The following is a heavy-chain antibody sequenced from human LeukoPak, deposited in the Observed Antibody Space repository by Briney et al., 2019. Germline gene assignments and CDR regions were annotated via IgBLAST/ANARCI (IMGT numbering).Heavy chain of an antibody. CDR1: GLTFSNYW. Sequence: PGGSLRLSCAASGLTFSNYWMNWVRQAPGKGLEWVSHISSSGTTIDYGDSVRGRVTISRDNAKNSLYLQINSLRADDTAFYYCARDLGGWYFDLWGRGTLVIVSS. D-gene: IGHD7-27*01. V-gene: IGHV3-48*04. CDR3: ARDLGGWYFDL. CDR2: ISSSGTTI. J-gene: IGHJ2*01.